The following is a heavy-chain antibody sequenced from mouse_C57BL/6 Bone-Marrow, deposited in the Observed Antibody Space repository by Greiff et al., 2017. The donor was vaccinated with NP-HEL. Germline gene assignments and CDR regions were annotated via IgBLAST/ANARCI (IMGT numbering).Heavy chain of an antibody. D-gene: IGHD1-1*01. J-gene: IGHJ3*01. Sequence: QVQLQQSGAELARGGASVKLSCKASGYTFTSYGISWVKQRTGQGLEWIGEICHRSGNTYYNEKFKGKATLTADKSSSTAYMELRSLTSEDSAVYFCASPPYYYGSSSFAYWGQGTLVTVSA. V-gene: IGHV1-81*01. CDR3: ASPPYYYGSSSFAY. CDR1: GYTFTSYG. CDR2: ICHRSGNT.